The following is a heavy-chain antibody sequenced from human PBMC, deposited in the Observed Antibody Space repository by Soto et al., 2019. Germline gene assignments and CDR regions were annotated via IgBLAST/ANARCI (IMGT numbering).Heavy chain of an antibody. Sequence: SVPMPVTCTVSGGSVGNRDDHCGCIRQSPGKGLEWIGSVYYRGRSYSKSSVKSRVTISVDTSKNQFSLNLNSVTASDTAVYFCVSQRTSVLTQAYFDYWGPGALVTVSS. CDR1: GGSVGNRDDH. V-gene: IGHV4-39*01. CDR3: VSQRTSVLTQAYFDY. CDR2: VYYRGRS. D-gene: IGHD2-8*01. J-gene: IGHJ4*02.